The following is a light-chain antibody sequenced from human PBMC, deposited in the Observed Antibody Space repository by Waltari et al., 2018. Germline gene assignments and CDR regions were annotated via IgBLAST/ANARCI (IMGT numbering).Light chain of an antibody. J-gene: IGLJ3*02. CDR3: ASYTSSGALM. V-gene: IGLV2-14*03. CDR1: SSDIGDYNY. CDR2: DVN. Sequence: QSALTQPASVSGSPGQSITVSCTGSSSDIGDYNYVSWYQQHPGKVPKLMIYDVNNRPSGVSHLFFGSKSGNTASLTISGLQPEDEADYYCASYTSSGALMFGGGTKVTVL.